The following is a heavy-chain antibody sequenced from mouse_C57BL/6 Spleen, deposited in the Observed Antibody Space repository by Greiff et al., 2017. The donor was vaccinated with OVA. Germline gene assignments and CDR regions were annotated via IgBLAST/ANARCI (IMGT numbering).Heavy chain of an antibody. CDR3: ARDLGEYFDY. CDR2: INYDGSST. D-gene: IGHD3-3*01. CDR1: GFTFSDYY. Sequence: EVQVVESEGGLVQPGSSMKLSCTASGFTFSDYYMAWVRQVPEKGLEWVANINYDGSSTYYLDSLKSRFIISRDNAKNILYLQMSSLKSEDTATYYCARDLGEYFDYWGQGTTLTVSS. J-gene: IGHJ2*01. V-gene: IGHV5-16*01.